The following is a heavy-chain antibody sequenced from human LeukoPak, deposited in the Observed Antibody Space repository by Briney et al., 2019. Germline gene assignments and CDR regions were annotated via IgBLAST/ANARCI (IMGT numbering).Heavy chain of an antibody. CDR1: GFTFSSYS. CDR2: VSSSSSYI. Sequence: GGSLRLSCAASGFTFSSYSMNWVRQAPGKGLEWVSSVSSSSSYIYYAGSVKGRFTISRDNAKNSLYLQMNSLRAEDTAVYYCARGNSGPDYWGQGTLLTVSS. D-gene: IGHD6-19*01. J-gene: IGHJ4*02. CDR3: ARGNSGPDY. V-gene: IGHV3-21*01.